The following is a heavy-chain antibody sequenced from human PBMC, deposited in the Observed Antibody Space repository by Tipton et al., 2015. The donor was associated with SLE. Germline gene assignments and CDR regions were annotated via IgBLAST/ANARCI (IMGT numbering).Heavy chain of an antibody. Sequence: TLSLTCAVYGGSFSGYYWSWIRQPPGKGLEWIGEINHSGSTNYNPSLKSRVTISVDTAKNQFSLKLSSVTAADTAVYYCARGKAFDIWGQETMVTVSS. CDR2: INHSGST. CDR1: GGSFSGYY. V-gene: IGHV4-34*01. CDR3: ARGKAFDI. J-gene: IGHJ3*02.